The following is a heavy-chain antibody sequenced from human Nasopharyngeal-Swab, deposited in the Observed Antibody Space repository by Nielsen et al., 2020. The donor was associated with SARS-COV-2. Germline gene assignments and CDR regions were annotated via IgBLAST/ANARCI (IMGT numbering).Heavy chain of an antibody. J-gene: IGHJ2*01. Sequence: ASVKVSCKASGYTFTSYGISWVRQAPGQGLEWMGWISAYNGNTNYAQKLQGRVTMTTDTSTSTAYMELRGLRSDDTAVYYCARERGTTGFGYFDLWGRGTLVTVSS. CDR2: ISAYNGNT. CDR3: ARERGTTGFGYFDL. D-gene: IGHD1-7*01. CDR1: GYTFTSYG. V-gene: IGHV1-18*01.